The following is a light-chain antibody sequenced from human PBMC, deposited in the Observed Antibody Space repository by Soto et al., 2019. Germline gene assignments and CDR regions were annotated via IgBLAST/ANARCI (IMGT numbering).Light chain of an antibody. CDR1: QSVSSTF. CDR3: QQFESSVT. J-gene: IGKJ1*01. Sequence: EIVLTQSPGSLSLSPGERATLSCRASQSVSSTFFAWYQQRPGQAPRLLMYGASSRATGIPERFSGSGSGTDFTLTISRLEHEDFGVYYCQQFESSVTVGRGTKVEIK. CDR2: GAS. V-gene: IGKV3-20*01.